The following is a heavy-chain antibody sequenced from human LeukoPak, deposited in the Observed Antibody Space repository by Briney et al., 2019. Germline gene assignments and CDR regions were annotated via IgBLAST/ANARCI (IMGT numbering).Heavy chain of an antibody. CDR3: ARDRSWGSQCYFDY. CDR1: GFTFDDYA. CDR2: ISGNGDST. D-gene: IGHD7-27*01. J-gene: IGHJ4*02. Sequence: PGGSLRLSCAASGFTFDDYAMHWVRQAPGKGLEWVSLISGNGDSTYYGDSVKGRFTISRDNSKNTLYLQMNSLRAEDTAVYYCARDRSWGSQCYFDYWGQGTLVTVSS. V-gene: IGHV3-43*02.